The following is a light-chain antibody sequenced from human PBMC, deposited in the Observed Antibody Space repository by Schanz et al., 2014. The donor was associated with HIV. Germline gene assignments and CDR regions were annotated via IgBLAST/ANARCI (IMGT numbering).Light chain of an antibody. Sequence: QSVLTQPASVSGSPGQSITISCTGTSSDVGGYNYVSWYQQHPGKAPKLMIFDVTHRPSGVPDRFSGSKSGNTASLTISGLQPEDEADYYCSSYTSSSIVVFGGGTKLTVL. CDR2: DVT. CDR1: SSDVGGYNY. CDR3: SSYTSSSIVV. J-gene: IGLJ2*01. V-gene: IGLV2-14*03.